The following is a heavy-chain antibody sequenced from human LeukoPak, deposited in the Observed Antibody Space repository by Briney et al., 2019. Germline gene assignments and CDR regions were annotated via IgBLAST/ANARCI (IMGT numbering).Heavy chain of an antibody. CDR1: GFTVSSNY. J-gene: IGHJ6*02. CDR3: ARDSRDYYGMDV. CDR2: IYSGGST. Sequence: GGSLRLSCAAPGFTVSSNYMSWVRQAPGKGLEWVSVIYSGGSTYYADSVKGRFTISRDNSKNTLYLQMNSLRAEDTAVYYCARDSRDYYGMDVWGQGTTVTVSS. V-gene: IGHV3-66*01.